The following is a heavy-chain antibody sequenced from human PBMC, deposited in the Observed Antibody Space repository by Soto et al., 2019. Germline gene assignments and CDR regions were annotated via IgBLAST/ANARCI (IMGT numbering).Heavy chain of an antibody. Sequence: EVQLVESGGGLVQPGGSLRLSCRDSGFTFSGDWMHWVRQAPGKGLDWVSRIDPYDTGISYADSVKGRFTISRDNAKNTLSLHMNSLRHEDTAVYYCTRDTFGARDYWGQGTLVPVSS. CDR1: GFTFSGDW. CDR2: IDPYDTGI. J-gene: IGHJ4*02. D-gene: IGHD3-10*01. V-gene: IGHV3-74*01. CDR3: TRDTFGARDY.